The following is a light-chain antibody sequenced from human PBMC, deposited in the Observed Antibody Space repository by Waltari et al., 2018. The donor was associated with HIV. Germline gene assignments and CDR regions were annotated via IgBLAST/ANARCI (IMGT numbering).Light chain of an antibody. Sequence: QSVLTQPPSASGTPGQTVTISCSGSCSNIGSNFLYWYQQFPGTAPKLLIYRNNQRPSGVPDRFSGSKSGTSASLAISGLRSEDEADYYCAAWDDSLSGLWVFGGGTKLTVL. J-gene: IGLJ3*02. V-gene: IGLV1-47*01. CDR2: RNN. CDR3: AAWDDSLSGLWV. CDR1: CSNIGSNF.